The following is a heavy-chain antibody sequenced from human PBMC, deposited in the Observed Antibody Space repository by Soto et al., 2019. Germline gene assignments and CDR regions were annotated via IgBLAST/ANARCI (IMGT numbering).Heavy chain of an antibody. CDR3: ARHYDFWSGYYYYYGMDV. V-gene: IGHV4-39*01. CDR2: IYYSGST. J-gene: IGHJ6*02. CDR1: GGSISSSSYY. Sequence: LSLTCTVSGGSISSSSYYWGWIRQPPGKGLEWIGSIYYSGSTYYNPSLKSRVTISVDTSKNQFSLKLSSVTAADTAVYYCARHYDFWSGYYYYYGMDVWGQGTTVTVYS. D-gene: IGHD3-3*01.